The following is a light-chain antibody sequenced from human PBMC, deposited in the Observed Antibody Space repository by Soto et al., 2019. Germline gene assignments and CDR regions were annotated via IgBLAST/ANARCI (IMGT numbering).Light chain of an antibody. Sequence: QSALTQPRSVSGSPGQSVAISCTGTSSDVGGYNFVSWYQQHPGKAPKLIIYDVSKRPSGVSDRFSGSKSGNTASLTLSGLQAEDEADYYCCSYAGSYTLGVFGGGTKLTVL. V-gene: IGLV2-11*01. CDR1: SSDVGGYNF. CDR2: DVS. J-gene: IGLJ3*02. CDR3: CSYAGSYTLGV.